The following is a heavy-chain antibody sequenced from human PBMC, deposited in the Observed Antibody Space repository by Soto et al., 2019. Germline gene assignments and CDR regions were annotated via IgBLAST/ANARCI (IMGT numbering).Heavy chain of an antibody. D-gene: IGHD2-8*01. CDR3: ARGGLMVYAMFDY. CDR2: INHSGST. V-gene: IGHV4-34*01. Sequence: QVQLQQWGAGLLKPSETLSLTCAVYGGSFSGYYWSWIRQPPGKGLEWIGEINHSGSTKYNPSLNSRVTISGDTSKNQLSLRRSSVTAADTALYYCARGGLMVYAMFDYWGQGTLVTVSS. CDR1: GGSFSGYY. J-gene: IGHJ4*02.